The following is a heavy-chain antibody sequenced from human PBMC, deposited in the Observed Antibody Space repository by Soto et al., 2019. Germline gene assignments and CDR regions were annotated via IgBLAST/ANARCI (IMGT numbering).Heavy chain of an antibody. CDR3: ARVGYSGYDYGAFDI. J-gene: IGHJ3*02. Sequence: ASVKVSCKASGYTFTSYTMHWVRQAPGQRLEWMGWINAGNGNTIYSQRFQGRVTITRDTSASTAYMELSSLRSEDTAVYYCARVGYSGYDYGAFDIWGQGTMVTVSS. CDR2: INAGNGNT. V-gene: IGHV1-3*01. D-gene: IGHD5-12*01. CDR1: GYTFTSYT.